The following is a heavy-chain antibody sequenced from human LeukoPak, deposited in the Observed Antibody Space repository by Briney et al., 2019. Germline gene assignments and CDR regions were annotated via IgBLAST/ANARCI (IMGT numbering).Heavy chain of an antibody. CDR3: ARDGGGPDY. D-gene: IGHD3-16*01. CDR1: GFTFSSYG. J-gene: IGHJ4*02. V-gene: IGHV3-33*01. CDR2: IWYDGSNK. Sequence: GGSLRLSWAASGFTFSSYGMPWVRQAPGKGLEGVAVIWYDGSNKYYADSVKGRFTISRGNSKNTLYLQMNSLRAEDTAVYYCARDGGGPDYWGQGTLVTVSS.